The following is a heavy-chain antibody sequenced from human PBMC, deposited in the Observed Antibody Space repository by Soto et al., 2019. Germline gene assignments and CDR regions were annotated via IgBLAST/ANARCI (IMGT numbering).Heavy chain of an antibody. J-gene: IGHJ5*02. CDR2: INHSGST. D-gene: IGHD6-13*01. Sequence: SETLSLTCAVYGGSFSGYYWSWIRQPPGKGLEWIGEINHSGSTNYNPSLKSRVTISVDTSKNQFSLKLSSVTAADTAVYYCARLVVAAAANNWFDPWGQGTLVSVSS. V-gene: IGHV4-34*01. CDR3: ARLVVAAAANNWFDP. CDR1: GGSFSGYY.